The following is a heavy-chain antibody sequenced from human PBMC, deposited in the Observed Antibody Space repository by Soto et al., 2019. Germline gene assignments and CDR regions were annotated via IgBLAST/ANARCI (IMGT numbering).Heavy chain of an antibody. CDR1: GGTFSNYT. Sequence: ASVKVSCKASGGTFSNYTITWVRQAPGQGPEWMGRIIPILNIANYAQKFQGRVKMTADKSTSTAYMELSSLRSEDTAVYYCARENLDIVVVVTDDNWFDPWGQGTQVTVSS. V-gene: IGHV1-69*04. D-gene: IGHD2-15*01. J-gene: IGHJ5*02. CDR3: ARENLDIVVVVTDDNWFDP. CDR2: IIPILNIA.